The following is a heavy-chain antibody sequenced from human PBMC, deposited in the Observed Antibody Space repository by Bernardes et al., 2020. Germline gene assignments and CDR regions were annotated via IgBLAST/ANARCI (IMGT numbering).Heavy chain of an antibody. V-gene: IGHV4-34*01. CDR1: GGSFNGYY. Sequence: SETLSLTCVGYGGSFNGYYWSWVRQSPGKGLEWIGEISQSGVATYNRSLMSRATLSLDTSKNQFSLKLNSVTAADTAVYYCARRFGNYKRSIYYCGMDVWGQGTTVTVSS. J-gene: IGHJ6*02. D-gene: IGHD4-4*01. CDR3: ARRFGNYKRSIYYCGMDV. CDR2: ISQSGVA.